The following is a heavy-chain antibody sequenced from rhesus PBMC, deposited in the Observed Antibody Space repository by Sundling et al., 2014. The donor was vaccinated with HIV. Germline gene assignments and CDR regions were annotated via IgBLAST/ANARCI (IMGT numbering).Heavy chain of an antibody. J-gene: IGHJ4*01. V-gene: IGHV4-147*01. Sequence: QVQLQESGPGLVKPSETLSLTCGVSGGFINTNYWAWVRQPPGQGLEWIGRISGSSGTTSYNPSLQSRVTISRDTSKNQFSLRLTSATVADTAVYYCARPREYRYNYDYWGQGLLVTVSS. CDR3: ARPREYRYNYDY. CDR2: ISGSSGTT. CDR1: GGFINTNY. D-gene: IGHD5-12*01.